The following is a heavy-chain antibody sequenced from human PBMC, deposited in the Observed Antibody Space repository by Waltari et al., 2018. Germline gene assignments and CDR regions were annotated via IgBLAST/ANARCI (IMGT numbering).Heavy chain of an antibody. CDR3: ARDQRSNLLLPFDP. D-gene: IGHD2-15*01. J-gene: IGHJ5*02. CDR2: SNYSGST. CDR1: GGSISSSSYY. V-gene: IGHV4-39*07. Sequence: QLQLQESGPGLVKPSETLSLTCTVSGGSISSSSYYWGWIRQPPGKGLEWIGGSNYSGSTYYNPALKSRVTISVDTSKNQCSLKLSSVTAADTAVYYCARDQRSNLLLPFDPWGQGTLVTVSS.